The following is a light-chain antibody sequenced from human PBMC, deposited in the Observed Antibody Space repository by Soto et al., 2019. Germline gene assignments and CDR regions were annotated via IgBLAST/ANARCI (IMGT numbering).Light chain of an antibody. J-gene: IGLJ2*01. Sequence: QPVLTQPPSGSGAPGQRVTISCTGSSSNIGAGYDVHWYQQLPGTAPKLLIYGNSNRPSGVPDRFSGSKSGTSASLDITGLQAEYEADYYCQSYDSSLSGVVFGGGTKVTVL. V-gene: IGLV1-40*01. CDR1: SSNIGAGYD. CDR3: QSYDSSLSGVV. CDR2: GNS.